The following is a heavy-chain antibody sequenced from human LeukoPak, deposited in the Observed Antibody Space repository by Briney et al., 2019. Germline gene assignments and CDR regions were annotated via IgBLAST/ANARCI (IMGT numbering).Heavy chain of an antibody. D-gene: IGHD2-8*01. V-gene: IGHV4-31*03. CDR2: IYYSGST. Sequence: SETLSLTCTASGGSISSGGYYWSWIRQHPGKGLEWIGYIYYSGSTYYNPSLKSRVTISVDTSKNQFSLKLSSVTAADTAVYYCARDWPAYCTNGVCPVRFDPWGQGTLVTVSS. J-gene: IGHJ5*02. CDR3: ARDWPAYCTNGVCPVRFDP. CDR1: GGSISSGGYY.